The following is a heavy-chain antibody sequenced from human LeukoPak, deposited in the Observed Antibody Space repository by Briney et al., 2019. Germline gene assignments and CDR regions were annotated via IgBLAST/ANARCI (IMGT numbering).Heavy chain of an antibody. J-gene: IGHJ4*02. Sequence: ASVKVSCKASGGTFSSYGISWVRQAPGQGLEWMGWISAYNGNTNYAQKLQGRVTMTTDTSTSTAYMELRSLRSDDTAMYYCARFLAYGSGSYKYYYDSSGYYYSDYWGQGTLVTVSS. CDR3: ARFLAYGSGSYKYYYDSSGYYYSDY. CDR2: ISAYNGNT. D-gene: IGHD3-22*01. CDR1: GGTFSSYG. V-gene: IGHV1-18*01.